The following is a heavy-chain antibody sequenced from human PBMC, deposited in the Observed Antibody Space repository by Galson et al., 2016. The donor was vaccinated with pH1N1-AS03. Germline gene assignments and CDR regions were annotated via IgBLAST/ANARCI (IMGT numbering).Heavy chain of an antibody. J-gene: IGHJ4*02. V-gene: IGHV3-30*18. Sequence: SLRLSCAASGFTISNFGMLWVRQAPGQGLEWVAIISFDGTNKYYAVSVKGRFSISRDNSKNTLFLQMSALRAEDTAVYYCANDFNYDFWSGYSFYWGQGALVTVSS. D-gene: IGHD3/OR15-3a*01. CDR1: GFTISNFG. CDR2: ISFDGTNK. CDR3: ANDFNYDFWSGYSFY.